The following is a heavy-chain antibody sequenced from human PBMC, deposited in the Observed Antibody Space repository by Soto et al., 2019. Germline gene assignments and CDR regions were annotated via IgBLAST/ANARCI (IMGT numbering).Heavy chain of an antibody. D-gene: IGHD2-15*01. CDR1: GGSISSSSYY. Sequence: SETLSLTCTVSGGSISSSSYYWGWIRQPPGKGLEWIGSIYYSGSTYYNPSLKSRVTISVDTSKNQFSLKLSSVTAADAAVYYCARHSLLGYCSGGSCSRSNWFDPWGQGTLVTVSS. CDR2: IYYSGST. J-gene: IGHJ5*02. V-gene: IGHV4-39*01. CDR3: ARHSLLGYCSGGSCSRSNWFDP.